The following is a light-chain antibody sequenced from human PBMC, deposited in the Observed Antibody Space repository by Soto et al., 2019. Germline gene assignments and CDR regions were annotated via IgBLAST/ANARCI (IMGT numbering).Light chain of an antibody. CDR3: QQYDSYWT. Sequence: DIQMTQSPSTLSASVGDRVTITCRASQIINKWLAWYQQKPGTAPKLLIYKASTLETGVPSRFSGSGSGTEFTLTISSLQPDDFATYYCQQYDSYWTFGQGTKVEIK. CDR2: KAS. J-gene: IGKJ1*01. V-gene: IGKV1-5*03. CDR1: QIINKW.